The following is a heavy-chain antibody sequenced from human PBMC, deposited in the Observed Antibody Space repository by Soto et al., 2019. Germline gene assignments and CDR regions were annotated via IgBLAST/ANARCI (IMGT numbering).Heavy chain of an antibody. CDR1: GASLISGGYY. Sequence: SETLSLTCTVSGASLISGGYYWSRIRQHPGKGLEWIGYIYYSGSTYYNPSLKSRVSISVDTSKNQFSLNLSSVTAADTAVYYCARVLSSGSLDYWGQGTLVTVSS. J-gene: IGHJ4*02. CDR3: ARVLSSGSLDY. V-gene: IGHV4-31*03. CDR2: IYYSGST. D-gene: IGHD3-22*01.